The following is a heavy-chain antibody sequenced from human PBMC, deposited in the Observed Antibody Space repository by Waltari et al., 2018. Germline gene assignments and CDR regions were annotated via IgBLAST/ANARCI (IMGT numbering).Heavy chain of an antibody. D-gene: IGHD3-22*01. CDR2: IWNDGSTK. CDR3: ARVMSSDKTYAMDV. Sequence: QVQLVESGGGVVQPGTSLRLSCAASDFTVPTYVIHWVRQAPGKGLEWVALIWNDGSTKKYADSGKGRVTISRDNSKNTMFLQMNSLRVEDTAVYYCARVMSSDKTYAMDVWGQGTTVIVSS. CDR1: DFTVPTYV. V-gene: IGHV3-33*01. J-gene: IGHJ6*02.